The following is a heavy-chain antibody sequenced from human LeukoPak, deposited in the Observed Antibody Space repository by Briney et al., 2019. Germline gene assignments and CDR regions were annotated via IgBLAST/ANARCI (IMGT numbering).Heavy chain of an antibody. CDR3: ARHPVLRFLEWLYDWFDP. Sequence: SETLSLTCTVSGGSISSYYWSWIRQPPGKGLEWIGYIYYSGSTNYNPSLKSRVTISVDTSKNQFSLKLSSVTAADTAVYYCARHPVLRFLEWLYDWFDPWGQGTLITVSS. CDR1: GGSISSYY. CDR2: IYYSGST. D-gene: IGHD3-3*01. J-gene: IGHJ5*02. V-gene: IGHV4-59*08.